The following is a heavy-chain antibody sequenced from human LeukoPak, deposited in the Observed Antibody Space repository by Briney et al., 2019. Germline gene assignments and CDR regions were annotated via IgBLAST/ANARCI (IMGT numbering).Heavy chain of an antibody. J-gene: IGHJ4*02. CDR2: MNPNSGNT. D-gene: IGHD2-2*01. Sequence: ASVKVSCKAAGYTFTSYDINWLRQATGQGLERQGWMNPNSGNTGYAQKFQGRVTMTRNTSISTAYMELSSLRSEDTAVYYCARGDGVVVVPAAIDYWGQGTLVTVSS. CDR3: ARGDGVVVVPAAIDY. V-gene: IGHV1-8*01. CDR1: GYTFTSYD.